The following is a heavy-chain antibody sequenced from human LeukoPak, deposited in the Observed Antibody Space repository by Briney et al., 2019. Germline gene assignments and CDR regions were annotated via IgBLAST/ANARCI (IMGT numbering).Heavy chain of an antibody. CDR1: GGSISNYY. J-gene: IGHJ4*02. Sequence: KTSETLSLTCIVSGGSISNYYWSWFRQPPGKGLESIGYIYSSGTINYNPSLQSRVTMLVDTSRNQFSLRLSSVTAADTAVYYCARHETGGTYPLKYWGQGTLVTVSS. D-gene: IGHD1-26*01. CDR2: IYSSGTI. V-gene: IGHV4-59*08. CDR3: ARHETGGTYPLKY.